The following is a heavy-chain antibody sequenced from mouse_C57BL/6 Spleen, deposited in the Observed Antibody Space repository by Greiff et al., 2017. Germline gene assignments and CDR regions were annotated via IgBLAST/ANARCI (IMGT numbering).Heavy chain of an antibody. CDR2: IDPSDSYT. Sequence: VQLQQSGAELVKPGASVKLSCKASGYTFTSYWMQWVKQRPGQGLEWIGEIDPSDSYTNYNQKFKGKATLTVDTSSSTAYMQLSSLTSEDSAVYYCARNYDAMDYWGQGTSVTVSS. J-gene: IGHJ4*01. CDR1: GYTFTSYW. CDR3: ARNYDAMDY. V-gene: IGHV1-50*01.